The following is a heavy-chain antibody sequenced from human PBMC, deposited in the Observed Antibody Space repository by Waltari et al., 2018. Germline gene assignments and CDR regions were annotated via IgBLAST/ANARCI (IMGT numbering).Heavy chain of an antibody. J-gene: IGHJ4*02. CDR1: GFTFSSYW. CDR2: IKQDGSEK. Sequence: EVQLVESGGGLVQPGGSLRLSCAASGFTFSSYWMSWVRQAPGKGLEWVANIKQDGSEKYYVDSVKGRFTISKDNAKNSLYLQMNSLRAEDTAVYYCARGREVVGAPGYFDYWGQGTLVTVSS. CDR3: ARGREVVGAPGYFDY. D-gene: IGHD1-26*01. V-gene: IGHV3-7*01.